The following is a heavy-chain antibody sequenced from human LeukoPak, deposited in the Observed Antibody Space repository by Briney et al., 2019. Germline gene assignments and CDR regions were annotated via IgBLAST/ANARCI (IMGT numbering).Heavy chain of an antibody. J-gene: IGHJ4*02. V-gene: IGHV4-39*01. D-gene: IGHD6-19*01. CDR1: GGSISSSNYY. CDR2: IYYSGST. CDR3: ARLGESGWYPFYY. Sequence: PSETLSLTCTVSGGSISSSNYYWGWIRQPPGKGLEWIGSIYYSGSTYYNPSLKSRVTVSVDTSKNQFSLKLSSVTAADTAVYYCARLGESGWYPFYYWGQGTLVTVSS.